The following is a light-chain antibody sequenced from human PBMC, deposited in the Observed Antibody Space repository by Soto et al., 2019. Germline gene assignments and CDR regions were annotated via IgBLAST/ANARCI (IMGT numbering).Light chain of an antibody. Sequence: DIQMTQSPSTLSGSVGDRVTITCRASQTISSWLAWYQQKPGKAPKLLIYAASTLQSGVPSRFSGSGSGTEFTLTISSLQPEDFATYYCLQDYNYPWTFGQGTRLEIK. CDR3: LQDYNYPWT. J-gene: IGKJ5*01. CDR1: QTISSW. V-gene: IGKV1-5*01. CDR2: AAS.